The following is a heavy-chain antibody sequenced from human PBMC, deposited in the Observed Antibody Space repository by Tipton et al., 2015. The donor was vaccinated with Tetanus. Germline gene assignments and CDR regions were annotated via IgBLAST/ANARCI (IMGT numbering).Heavy chain of an antibody. D-gene: IGHD2-21*02. CDR2: ISSNGGNT. CDR3: ARAGGVCGDDYYWWSWFDY. Sequence: SLRLSCIASGFTFNNYAMHWVRQAPGKGLEFVSSISSNGGNTYYADSVKARFTISRDNSKNTLYLQMGSLRAEDMGVYHCARAGGVCGDDYYWWSWFDYWGQVTLVTVSS. J-gene: IGHJ4*02. V-gene: IGHV3-64*02. CDR1: GFTFNNYA.